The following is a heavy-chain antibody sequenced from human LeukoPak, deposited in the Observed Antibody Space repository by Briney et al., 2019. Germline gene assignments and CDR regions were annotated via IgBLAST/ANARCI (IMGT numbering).Heavy chain of an antibody. Sequence: ASVTVSCKASGYTFTSYFMYWVRQAPGQGLEWMGWINPNSGGTNYAQKFQGRVTMTRDTSISTAYMELSRLRSDDTAVYYCARGYEWELPLYYFDYWGQGTLVTVSS. CDR1: GYTFTSYF. J-gene: IGHJ4*02. D-gene: IGHD1-26*01. CDR2: INPNSGGT. V-gene: IGHV1-2*02. CDR3: ARGYEWELPLYYFDY.